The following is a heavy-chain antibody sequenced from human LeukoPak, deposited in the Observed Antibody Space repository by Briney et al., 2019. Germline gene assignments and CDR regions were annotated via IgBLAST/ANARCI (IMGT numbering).Heavy chain of an antibody. V-gene: IGHV3-11*01. CDR3: ARAKAAGRNPYFDY. J-gene: IGHJ4*02. CDR2: ISSSGSTI. CDR1: GFTFSDYY. Sequence: GGSLRLSCAASGFTFSDYYMSWIRQAPGKGLEWVSYISSSGSTIYYADSVKGRFTISRDNAKNSLYLQMNSLRAEDTAVYYCARAKAAGRNPYFDYWGQGTLVTVSS. D-gene: IGHD6-13*01.